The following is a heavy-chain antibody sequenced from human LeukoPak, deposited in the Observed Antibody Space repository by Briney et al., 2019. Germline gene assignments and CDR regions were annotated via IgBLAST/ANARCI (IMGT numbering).Heavy chain of an antibody. Sequence: PGGSLRLSCAASGFTFSSYSMNWVRQAPGKGLEWVSSISSSSSYIYYADSVKGRFTISRDNAKNSLYLQMNSLRAEDTAVYYCARNKFTMVRGVIISSRKYNWFDPWGQGTLVTVSS. V-gene: IGHV3-21*01. CDR1: GFTFSSYS. CDR2: ISSSSSYI. J-gene: IGHJ5*02. D-gene: IGHD3-10*01. CDR3: ARNKFTMVRGVIISSRKYNWFDP.